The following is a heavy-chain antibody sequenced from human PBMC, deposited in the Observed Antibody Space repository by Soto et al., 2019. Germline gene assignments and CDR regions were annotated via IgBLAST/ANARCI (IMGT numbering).Heavy chain of an antibody. D-gene: IGHD2-21*02. CDR1: GGSISSGDYY. CDR2: IYYSGST. Sequence: PSETLSLTCTVSGGSISSGDYYWSWIRQPPGKGLECIGYIYYSGSTYYNPSLKSRVTISVDTSKNQFSLKLSSVTAADTAVYYCARDLWGYCGTDCYPLDVWGQGTTVTVS. CDR3: ARDLWGYCGTDCYPLDV. J-gene: IGHJ6*02. V-gene: IGHV4-30-4*02.